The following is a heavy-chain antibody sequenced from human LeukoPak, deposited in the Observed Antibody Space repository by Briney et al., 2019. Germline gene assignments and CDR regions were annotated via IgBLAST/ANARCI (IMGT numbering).Heavy chain of an antibody. CDR3: ARVGYSRVAGPKYYFDY. Sequence: GGSLRLSCAASGFTFDDYGMSWVRQAPGKGLEWVSGINWNGGSTDYADSVKGRFTISGDNAKNSLYLQMNSLRAEDTALYYCARVGYSRVAGPKYYFDYWGQGTLVTVSS. CDR2: INWNGGST. V-gene: IGHV3-20*04. J-gene: IGHJ4*02. CDR1: GFTFDDYG. D-gene: IGHD6-13*01.